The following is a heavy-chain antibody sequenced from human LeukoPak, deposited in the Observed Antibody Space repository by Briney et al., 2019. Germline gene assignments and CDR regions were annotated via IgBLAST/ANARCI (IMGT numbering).Heavy chain of an antibody. J-gene: IGHJ4*02. V-gene: IGHV4-30-2*01. D-gene: IGHD3-22*01. Sequence: PSETLSLTCTVSGGSISSGGYYWSWIRQPPGKGLEWIGYIYHSGSTYYNPSLKSRVTISVDRSKNQFSLKLSSVTAADTAVYYCARAVSPYDSSGYSLDYWGQGTLVTVSS. CDR1: GGSISSGGYY. CDR3: ARAVSPYDSSGYSLDY. CDR2: IYHSGST.